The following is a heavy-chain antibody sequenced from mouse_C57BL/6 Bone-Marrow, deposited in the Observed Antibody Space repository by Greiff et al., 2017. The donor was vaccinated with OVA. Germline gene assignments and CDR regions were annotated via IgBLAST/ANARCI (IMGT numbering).Heavy chain of an antibody. Sequence: EVQGVESGGGLVQSGRSLRLSCATSGFTFSDFYMEWVRQAPGKGLEWIAASRNKANDYTTEYSASVKGRFIVSRDTSQSILYLQMNALRAEDTAIYYCAREGDYYGSSHWYFDVWGTGTTVTVSS. J-gene: IGHJ1*03. V-gene: IGHV7-1*01. D-gene: IGHD1-1*01. CDR1: GFTFSDFY. CDR3: AREGDYYGSSHWYFDV. CDR2: SRNKANDYTT.